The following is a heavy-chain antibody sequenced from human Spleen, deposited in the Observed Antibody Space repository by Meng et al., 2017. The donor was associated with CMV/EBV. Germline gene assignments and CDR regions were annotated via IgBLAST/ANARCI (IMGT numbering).Heavy chain of an antibody. D-gene: IGHD6-13*01. Sequence: SETLSLTCTVSGGSISSGGYYWSWIRQHPGKGLEWIGYIYYSGSTYYNPSLKSRVTISVDTSKNQFSLKLSSVTAADTAVYYCARDSVIAAAGTILSGGMDVWGQGTTVTVSS. V-gene: IGHV4-31*03. CDR3: ARDSVIAAAGTILSGGMDV. CDR1: GGSISSGGYY. J-gene: IGHJ6*02. CDR2: IYYSGST.